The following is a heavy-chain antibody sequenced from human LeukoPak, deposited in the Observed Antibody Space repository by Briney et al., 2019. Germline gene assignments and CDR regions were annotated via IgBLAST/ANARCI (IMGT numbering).Heavy chain of an antibody. Sequence: GESLKISCKGSGYSFTSYWIGWVRQMPGKGLEWMGIIYPGDSDTRYSPSFQGQVTISADKSISTAYLQWSSLKASDTAMYYCARQSFGDYYDSSGYYFAYWGQGTLVTVSS. J-gene: IGHJ4*02. CDR3: ARQSFGDYYDSSGYYFAY. CDR2: IYPGDSDT. V-gene: IGHV5-51*01. D-gene: IGHD3-22*01. CDR1: GYSFTSYW.